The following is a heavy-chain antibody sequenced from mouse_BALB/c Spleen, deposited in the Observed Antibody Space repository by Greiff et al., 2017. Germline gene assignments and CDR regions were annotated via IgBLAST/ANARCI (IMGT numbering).Heavy chain of an antibody. CDR1: GYSLTSYG. CDR2: IWAGGST. J-gene: IGHJ4*01. V-gene: IGHV2-9*02. D-gene: IGHD2-2*01. CDR3: AREDYGYDYAMDY. Sequence: VQLQESGPGLVAPSQSLSITCTVSGYSLTSYGVHWVRQPPGKGLEWLGVIWAGGSTNYNSALMSRLSISQDNSKSQVFLKMNSLQTDDTAMYYCAREDYGYDYAMDYWGQGTTVTVSS.